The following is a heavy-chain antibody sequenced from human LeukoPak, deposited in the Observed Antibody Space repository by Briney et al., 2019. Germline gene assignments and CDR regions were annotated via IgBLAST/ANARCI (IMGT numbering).Heavy chain of an antibody. J-gene: IGHJ6*03. CDR3: AKAGYYYYYMDV. Sequence: GRSLRLYCAASGFTFDDYAMHWVRQAPGKGLEWVSGISWNSGSIGYADSVKGRFTISRDNAKNSLYLQMNSLRAEDTALYYCAKAGYYYYYMDVWGKGTTVTVSS. CDR1: GFTFDDYA. CDR2: ISWNSGSI. V-gene: IGHV3-9*01.